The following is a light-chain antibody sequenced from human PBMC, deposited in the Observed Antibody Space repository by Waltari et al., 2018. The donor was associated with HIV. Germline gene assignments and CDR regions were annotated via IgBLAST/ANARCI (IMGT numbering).Light chain of an antibody. Sequence: DIVLTQSPATLSLSPGDRATLSCRASQSIRYYLAWYQQKPGQTPRLLIYDASNRATGIPARFSGSGSGTDFTLSISNLEPEDFAVYYCQQRYNWPGTFGQGTKVEIK. J-gene: IGKJ1*01. CDR3: QQRYNWPGT. V-gene: IGKV3-11*01. CDR1: QSIRYY. CDR2: DAS.